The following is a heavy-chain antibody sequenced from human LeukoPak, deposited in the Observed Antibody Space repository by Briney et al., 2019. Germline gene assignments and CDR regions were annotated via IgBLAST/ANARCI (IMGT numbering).Heavy chain of an antibody. CDR2: ISGSGGST. D-gene: IGHD4-17*01. CDR3: ARMYGDYFDY. V-gene: IGHV3-23*01. J-gene: IGHJ4*02. Sequence: PGGSLRLSCAASGFTFSSYAMSWVRQAPGKGLEWVSGISGSGGSTYYADSVKGRFTISRDNSKNTLYLQMNSLRAEDTAVYYCARMYGDYFDYWGQGTLVTVSS. CDR1: GFTFSSYA.